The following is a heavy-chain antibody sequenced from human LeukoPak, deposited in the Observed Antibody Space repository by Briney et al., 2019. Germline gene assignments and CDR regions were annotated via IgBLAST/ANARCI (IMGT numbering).Heavy chain of an antibody. Sequence: GGSLRLSCAASGFTFSSYAMHWVRQAPGKGLEWVAVISYDGSNKYYAVSVKGRFTISRDNSKNTLYLQMNSLRAEDTAVYYCARGRPRSSYFDYWGQGTLVTVSS. V-gene: IGHV3-30-3*01. CDR2: ISYDGSNK. CDR3: ARGRPRSSYFDY. CDR1: GFTFSSYA. J-gene: IGHJ4*02.